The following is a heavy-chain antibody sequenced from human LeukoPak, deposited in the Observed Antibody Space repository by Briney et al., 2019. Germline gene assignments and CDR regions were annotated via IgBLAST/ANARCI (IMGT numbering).Heavy chain of an antibody. J-gene: IGHJ4*02. CDR2: INSSSSYI. V-gene: IGHV3-21*01. D-gene: IGHD2-2*01. CDR1: GFTFSRYS. CDR3: ARAGQYCSSTSCYPYYFDY. Sequence: GSLKLSCAGSGFTFSRYSMKWVRQASGKGVGWVSSINSSSSYIYYADSVKGRFTISRDNAKNSLYLQMNSLRAEDTAVYYCARAGQYCSSTSCYPYYFDYWGQGTLVTVSS.